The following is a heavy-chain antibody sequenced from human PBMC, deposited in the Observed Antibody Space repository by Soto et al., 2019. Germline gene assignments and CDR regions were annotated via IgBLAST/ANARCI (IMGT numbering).Heavy chain of an antibody. CDR2: TTYDGGIK. Sequence: QGQLVESGGGVVQPGRSLRLSCAASGFSFSSYGMEWVRLAPGKGLEWVSATTYDGGIKHYVDSVKGRFTISSYNSKNKLYLQINRPRGEETATYYCAGALEKTYFYYGIDVWVQGTTVTFS. V-gene: IGHV3-30*03. CDR1: GFSFSSYG. D-gene: IGHD1-1*01. J-gene: IGHJ6*02. CDR3: AGALEKTYFYYGIDV.